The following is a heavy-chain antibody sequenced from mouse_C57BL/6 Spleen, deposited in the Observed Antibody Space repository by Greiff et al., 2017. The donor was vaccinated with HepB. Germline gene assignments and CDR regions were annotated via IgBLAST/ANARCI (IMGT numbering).Heavy chain of an antibody. J-gene: IGHJ4*01. D-gene: IGHD4-1*01. V-gene: IGHV2-2*01. CDR1: GFSLTSYG. Sequence: VQLQQSGPGLVQPSQSLSITCTVSGFSLTSYGVHWVRQSPGKGLEWLGVIWSGGSTDYNAAFISRLSISKDNSKSQVFFTMNSLQADDTAIYYCARISLANWDDGYYAMDYWGQGTSVTVSS. CDR2: IWSGGST. CDR3: ARISLANWDDGYYAMDY.